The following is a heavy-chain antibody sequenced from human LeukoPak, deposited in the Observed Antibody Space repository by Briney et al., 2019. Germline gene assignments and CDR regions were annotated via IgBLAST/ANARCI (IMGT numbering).Heavy chain of an antibody. V-gene: IGHV4-59*08. CDR1: GGSFSGYY. CDR2: IYYSGNT. CDR3: ARQLGHWFDP. J-gene: IGHJ5*02. Sequence: SETLSLTCAVYGGSFSGYYWSWIWQPPGKGLEWIGYIYYSGNTNYNPSLKSRVTISVDTSENQFSLKLNSMTAADTAVYYCARQLGHWFDPWGQGTLVTVSS. D-gene: IGHD3-16*01.